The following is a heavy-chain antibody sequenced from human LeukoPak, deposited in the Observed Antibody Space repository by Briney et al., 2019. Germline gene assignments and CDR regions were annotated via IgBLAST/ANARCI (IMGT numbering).Heavy chain of an antibody. D-gene: IGHD3-10*01. CDR3: ARVGDYYGSGSYYSVDY. V-gene: IGHV4-30-4*01. CDR2: IYYSGST. CDR1: GGSISSGDYY. Sequence: PSETLSLTCTVTGGSISSGDYYWSWIRQPPGKGLEWIGYIYYSGSTYYNPSLKSRVTISVDTSKNQFSPKLSSVTAADTAVYYCARVGDYYGSGSYYSVDYWGQGTLVTVSS. J-gene: IGHJ4*02.